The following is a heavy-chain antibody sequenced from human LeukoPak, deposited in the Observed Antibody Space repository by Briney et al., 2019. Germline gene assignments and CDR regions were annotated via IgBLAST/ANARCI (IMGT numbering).Heavy chain of an antibody. CDR3: ARGGLMTTATTY. V-gene: IGHV3-7*05. J-gene: IGHJ4*02. CDR2: IKQEGGET. Sequence: PGGSLRPSCAASGFTFSNYWMSWVRQAPGKGLELVANIKQEGGETYYVDSVKGRFTISRDNAKNSLCLQMNSLRAEDTALYYCARGGLMTTATTYWGQGTLVTVSS. D-gene: IGHD4-17*01. CDR1: GFTFSNYW.